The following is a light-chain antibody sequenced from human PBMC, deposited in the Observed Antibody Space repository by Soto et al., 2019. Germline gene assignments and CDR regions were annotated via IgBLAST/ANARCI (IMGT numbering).Light chain of an antibody. Sequence: DIQMTQSPSTLSASIGDRVTITCRASQSISSWLAWYQQKPGKAPKFLIHKVSTLVSGVPSRFSGSGSGTDFTFTISSLQPEDIATYYCQQYDNLPFTFGGGTKVDIK. V-gene: IGKV1-5*03. J-gene: IGKJ4*01. CDR1: QSISSW. CDR2: KVS. CDR3: QQYDNLPFT.